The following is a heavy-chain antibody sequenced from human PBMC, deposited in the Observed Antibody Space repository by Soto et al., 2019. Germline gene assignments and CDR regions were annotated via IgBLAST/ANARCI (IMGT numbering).Heavy chain of an antibody. CDR2: ISGGGDRT. J-gene: IGHJ2*01. V-gene: IGHV3-23*01. D-gene: IGHD2-2*01. CDR1: GFTFINYA. CDR3: ATKVLGSTSRQDWWYFDL. Sequence: EVQLLESGGGLVQPGGSLRLSCVGSGFTFINYAMNWVRQTPGKGLEWVSTISGGGDRTFDADTVKGRFTISRDNSKNTVNLQMNSLRADDTAVYYCATKVLGSTSRQDWWYFDLWGRGTLVTVSS.